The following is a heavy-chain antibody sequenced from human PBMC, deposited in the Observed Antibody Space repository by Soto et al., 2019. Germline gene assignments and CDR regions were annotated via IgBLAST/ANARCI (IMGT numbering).Heavy chain of an antibody. CDR1: GGSFSGYY. Sequence: QVQLQQWGAGLLKPSETLSLTCAVYGGSFSGYYWSWIRQPPGKGLEWIGEINHSGSTNYNPSLKSRVTISVDTSKNQFSLKLSSVTAADTAVYYCARGGYDILTGYYKRDYYYYYYMDVWGKGTTVTVSS. CDR2: INHSGST. V-gene: IGHV4-34*01. CDR3: ARGGYDILTGYYKRDYYYYYYMDV. J-gene: IGHJ6*03. D-gene: IGHD3-9*01.